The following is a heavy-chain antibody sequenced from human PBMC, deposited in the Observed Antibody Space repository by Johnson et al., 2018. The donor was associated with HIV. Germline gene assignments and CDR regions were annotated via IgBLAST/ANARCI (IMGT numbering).Heavy chain of an antibody. CDR3: ARGSGSYYSNAFDI. Sequence: QVQLVESGGGVVQPGRSRRLSCAASGFIFSSYGMHWVRQAPGKGLEWVAFIRYDGSNKYYAESVQGRFTISRDNAKNSLYLQINSLRAEDTALYCCARGSGSYYSNAFDIWGQGTMVTVSS. D-gene: IGHD1-26*01. J-gene: IGHJ3*02. V-gene: IGHV3-30*02. CDR2: IRYDGSNK. CDR1: GFIFSSYG.